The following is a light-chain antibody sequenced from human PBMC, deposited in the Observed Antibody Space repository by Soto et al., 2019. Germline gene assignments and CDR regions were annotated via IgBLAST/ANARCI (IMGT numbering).Light chain of an antibody. CDR2: AAS. CDR3: LQDHNYPWT. J-gene: IGKJ1*01. V-gene: IGKV1-6*01. CDR1: QGIRND. Sequence: AIQMTQSPSSLSASVGDRVTITCRASQGIRNDLSWYQQKPGKAPKLLIYAASTLQSGVLSRFSGSSSGTDFTLTISSLQPEDFATYYCLQDHNYPWTFGQGTKLEI.